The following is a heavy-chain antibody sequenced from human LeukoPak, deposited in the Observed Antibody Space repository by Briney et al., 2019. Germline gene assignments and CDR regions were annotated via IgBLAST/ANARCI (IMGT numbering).Heavy chain of an antibody. CDR2: MNPNSGNT. D-gene: IGHD6-13*01. Sequence: ASVKVSCKASGYTFTSYYMHWVRQATGQGLEWMGWMNPNSGNTGYAQKFQGRVTMTRNTSISTAYMELSSLRSEDTAVYYCARVGIGYGMDVWGQGTTVTVSS. CDR3: ARVGIGYGMDV. CDR1: GYTFTSYY. J-gene: IGHJ6*02. V-gene: IGHV1-8*02.